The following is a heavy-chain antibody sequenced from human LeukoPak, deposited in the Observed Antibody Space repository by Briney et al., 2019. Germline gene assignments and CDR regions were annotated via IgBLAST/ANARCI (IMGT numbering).Heavy chain of an antibody. Sequence: SQTLSLTCTVYAGSISSYYWSWIRQPAGKGLEWIGRIYTSGSTNYNPSLKSRVTMSVDTSKNQSSLKLSSVTAADTAVYYCAAAPTLWCGAESGAFDIWGQGTMVTVSS. CDR2: IYTSGST. CDR3: AAAPTLWCGAESGAFDI. D-gene: IGHD3-10*01. CDR1: AGSISSYY. J-gene: IGHJ3*02. V-gene: IGHV4-4*07.